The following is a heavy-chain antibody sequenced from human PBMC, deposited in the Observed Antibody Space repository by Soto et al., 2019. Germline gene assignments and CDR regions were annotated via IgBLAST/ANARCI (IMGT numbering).Heavy chain of an antibody. J-gene: IGHJ4*02. CDR1: GFTFSSYA. Sequence: GGSLRLSCASSGFTFSSYAMILVRQAPGKGLEWVSAISGSGGSTYYADSVKGRFTISRDNSKNTLYLQMNSLRAEDTAVYYCAKSPLDILTGKYYFDYWGQGTLVTVSS. D-gene: IGHD3-9*01. CDR3: AKSPLDILTGKYYFDY. CDR2: ISGSGGST. V-gene: IGHV3-23*01.